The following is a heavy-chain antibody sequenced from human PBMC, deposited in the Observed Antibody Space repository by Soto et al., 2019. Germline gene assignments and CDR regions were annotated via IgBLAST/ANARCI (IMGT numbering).Heavy chain of an antibody. J-gene: IGHJ6*02. V-gene: IGHV1-69*01. D-gene: IGHD6-13*01. Sequence: QVQLVQSGAEVKKPGSPVKVSCKASGGTFSSYAISWVRQAPGQGLEWMGGIIPIFGTANYAQKFQGRVTITADESTSTAYMELSSLRSEDTAVYYCARFRGYSSSWYLGRYYYYGMDVWGQGTTVTVSS. CDR1: GGTFSSYA. CDR2: IIPIFGTA. CDR3: ARFRGYSSSWYLGRYYYYGMDV.